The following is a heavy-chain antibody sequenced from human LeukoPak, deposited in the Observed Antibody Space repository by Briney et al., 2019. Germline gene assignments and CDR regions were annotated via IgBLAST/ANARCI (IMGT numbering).Heavy chain of an antibody. CDR1: GFTFSNYG. V-gene: IGHV3-30*02. CDR2: IRYDGNNK. Sequence: TGGSLRLSCAASGFTFSNYGMHWVRQAPGKGLEWVAFIRYDGNNKYYADSVKGRFTISRDNSKNTLYLQMNSLRAEDTAVYYCAKDPAWMSSNESPGDYWGQGTLVTVSS. J-gene: IGHJ4*02. CDR3: AKDPAWMSSNESPGDY. D-gene: IGHD6-13*01.